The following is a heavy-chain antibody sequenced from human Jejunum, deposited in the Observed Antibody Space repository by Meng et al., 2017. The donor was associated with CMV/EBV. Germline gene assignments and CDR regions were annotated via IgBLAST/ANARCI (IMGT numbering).Heavy chain of an antibody. D-gene: IGHD2-21*01. V-gene: IGHV3-48*04. CDR1: GFTFSDYN. CDR2: ITSSSSRV. Sequence: GFTFSDYNTNWVRQAPGKGLEWVSYITSSSSRVNYADSVKGRFTISRDNAESSLYLQMNSLRAEDTAVYFCARAPGGEMVVAPLDYWGQGTLVTVSS. J-gene: IGHJ4*02. CDR3: ARAPGGEMVVAPLDY.